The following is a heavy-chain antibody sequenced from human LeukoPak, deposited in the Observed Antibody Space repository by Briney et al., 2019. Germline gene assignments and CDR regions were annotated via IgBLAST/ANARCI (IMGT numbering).Heavy chain of an antibody. Sequence: PVKVSCKASGGTFSSYAISWVRQAPGQGLEWMGGIIPIFGTANYAQKFQGRVTITADESTSTAYMELSSLRSEDTAVYYCARDETGTYNWFDPWGQGTLVTVSS. V-gene: IGHV1-69*13. D-gene: IGHD1-1*01. J-gene: IGHJ5*02. CDR2: IIPIFGTA. CDR1: GGTFSSYA. CDR3: ARDETGTYNWFDP.